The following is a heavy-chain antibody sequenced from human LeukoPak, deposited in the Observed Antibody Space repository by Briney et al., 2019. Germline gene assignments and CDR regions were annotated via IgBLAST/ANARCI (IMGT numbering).Heavy chain of an antibody. CDR2: ISGDGITT. CDR3: AKDHVYGGADD. CDR1: GXTFNRYA. Sequence: TGGSLRLSCAASGXTFNRYAMHWVRQAPGKGLEWVGLISGDGITTYYLDSVKGRFTISRDNSKNSLYLHMNSLRSEDTALYYCAKDHVYGGADDWGQGTLVTVSS. J-gene: IGHJ4*02. D-gene: IGHD4-23*01. V-gene: IGHV3-43*02.